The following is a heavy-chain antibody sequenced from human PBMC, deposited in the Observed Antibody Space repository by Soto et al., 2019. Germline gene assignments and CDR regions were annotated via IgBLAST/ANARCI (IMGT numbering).Heavy chain of an antibody. CDR1: GFTFSSYW. CDR3: ARDRSSTSSYVPRVRQSGYMDV. Sequence: PGGSLRLSCAASGFTFSSYWMHWVRQAPGKGLVWVSRINNDGSSTSYEDSVKGRFTISRDNAKNTLYLQMNSLRAEDTAVYYCARDRSSTSSYVPRVRQSGYMDVWGKGTTVTVSS. J-gene: IGHJ6*03. CDR2: INNDGSST. D-gene: IGHD2-2*01. V-gene: IGHV3-74*01.